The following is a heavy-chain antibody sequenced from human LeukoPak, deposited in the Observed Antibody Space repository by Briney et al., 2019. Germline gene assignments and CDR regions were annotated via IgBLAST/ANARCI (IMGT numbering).Heavy chain of an antibody. CDR2: ISGSGGST. J-gene: IGHJ1*01. CDR1: GFTFSSYA. V-gene: IGHV3-23*01. D-gene: IGHD3-22*01. Sequence: GGSLRLSCAASGFTFSSYAMSWVRQAPGKGLEWVSAISGSGGSTYYADSVKGRFTVSRDNSKNTLYLQMNSLRAEDTAVYYCAKAPGSITMIHEQWGQGTLVTVSS. CDR3: AKAPGSITMIHEQ.